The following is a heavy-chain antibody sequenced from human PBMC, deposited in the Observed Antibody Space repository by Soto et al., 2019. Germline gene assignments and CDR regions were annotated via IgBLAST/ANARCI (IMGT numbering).Heavy chain of an antibody. Sequence: QVQLVESGGGVVQPGRSLRLSCAASGFTFSSYAMHWVRQAPGKGLEWVAVISYDGSNNYYADSVKGRFTISRDNSKNTLYMLMSSLKAEGTAVYYCAGEGGHYYDSSGYYYSYGMDVWGEGTTVTVTS. D-gene: IGHD3-22*01. J-gene: IGHJ6*04. CDR1: GFTFSSYA. V-gene: IGHV3-30-3*01. CDR2: ISYDGSNN. CDR3: AGEGGHYYDSSGYYYSYGMDV.